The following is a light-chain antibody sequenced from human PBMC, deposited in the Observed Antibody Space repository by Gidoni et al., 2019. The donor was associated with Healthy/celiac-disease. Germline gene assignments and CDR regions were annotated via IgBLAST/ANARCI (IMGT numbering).Light chain of an antibody. CDR1: SSDVCGYNY. V-gene: IGLV2-14*03. CDR3: SSYTSSSTRV. Sequence: QSARTQPASVSGSPGQSITISCTGTSSDVCGYNYVSWYQQHPGKAPKLMIYDVSNRPSGVSTRFSGSKSGNTASLTISGLQAEDEADYYCSSYTSSSTRVFGGGTKLTVL. J-gene: IGLJ3*02. CDR2: DVS.